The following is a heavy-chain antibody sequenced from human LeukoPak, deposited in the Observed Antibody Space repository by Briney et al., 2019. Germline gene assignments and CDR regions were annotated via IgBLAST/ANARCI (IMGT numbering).Heavy chain of an antibody. D-gene: IGHD3-9*01. CDR3: AREWGDYDILTGYSRDAFDI. Sequence: GGSLRLSCAASGFTFSSYAMHWVRQAPGKGLEWVAVISYDGSNKYYADSVKGRFTISRDNSKNTLYLQMNSLRAEDTAVYYCAREWGDYDILTGYSRDAFDIWGQGTMVTVSS. CDR2: ISYDGSNK. J-gene: IGHJ3*02. CDR1: GFTFSSYA. V-gene: IGHV3-30*04.